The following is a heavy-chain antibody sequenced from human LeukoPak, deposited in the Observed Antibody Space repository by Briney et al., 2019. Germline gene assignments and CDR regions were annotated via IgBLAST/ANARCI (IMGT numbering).Heavy chain of an antibody. Sequence: ASVKVSCKASGYTFTRYDINWVRQATGQGLEWLGWVNTKSGNTGSAQNFQGRVTITRDTSISTAYMELSSLRSEDTAVYYCARVDGSPGYWGQGTLVTVSS. CDR2: VNTKSGNT. CDR1: GYTFTRYD. CDR3: ARVDGSPGY. D-gene: IGHD2-15*01. V-gene: IGHV1-8*03. J-gene: IGHJ4*02.